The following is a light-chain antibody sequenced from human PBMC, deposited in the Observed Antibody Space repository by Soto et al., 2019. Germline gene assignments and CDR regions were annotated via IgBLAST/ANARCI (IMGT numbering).Light chain of an antibody. J-gene: IGLJ2*01. CDR1: SGYSNYR. Sequence: QPVLTQPPSTSASLGASVTLTCTLSSGYSNYRVDWYLQRPGEGPQFVMRVGTGGIEGSKGDGIPDRFSVLGSGLNRYLTINNIQEEDEGDYYCGADHGIGNNFLVVFGGGTQLTVL. CDR2: VGTGGIEG. V-gene: IGLV9-49*03. CDR3: GADHGIGNNFLVV.